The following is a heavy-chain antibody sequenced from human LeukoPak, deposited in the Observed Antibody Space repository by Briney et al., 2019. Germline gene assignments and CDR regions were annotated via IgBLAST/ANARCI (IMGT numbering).Heavy chain of an antibody. D-gene: IGHD2-2*01. V-gene: IGHV3-9*01. CDR3: AKAIPGYCSSTSRYDYYYGMDV. J-gene: IGHJ6*02. Sequence: GGSLRLSCAASGFTFDDYAMHWVRQAPGKGLEWVSGISWNSGSIGYADSVKGRFTISRDNAKNSLYLQMNSLRAEDTALYYCAKAIPGYCSSTSRYDYYYGMDVWGQGTTVTVSS. CDR2: ISWNSGSI. CDR1: GFTFDDYA.